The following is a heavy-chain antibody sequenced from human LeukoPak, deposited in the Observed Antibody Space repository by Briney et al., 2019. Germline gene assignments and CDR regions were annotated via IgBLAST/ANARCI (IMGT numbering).Heavy chain of an antibody. CDR3: ARGSGSLRW. CDR2: INTNTGNP. V-gene: IGHV7-4-1*02. J-gene: IGHJ4*02. D-gene: IGHD3-22*01. Sequence: ASVKVSCKASGYTLTNYALSWVRQAPGQGLEWMGWINTNTGNPTYAQGFTGRFVFSLDTSVSTSYLQITSLKAADTAVYYCARGSGSLRWWGQGTLVTVSS. CDR1: GYTLTNYA.